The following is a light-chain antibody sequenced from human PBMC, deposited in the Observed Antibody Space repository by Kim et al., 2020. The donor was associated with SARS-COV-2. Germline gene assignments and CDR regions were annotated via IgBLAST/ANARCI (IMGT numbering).Light chain of an antibody. J-gene: IGKJ4*01. CDR2: GVS. Sequence: DIVLTQSPGILSLSPGERATLSCRASRSVSRDSLAWYQQKPGQAPRLLIYGVSTRATGVPDRFSGSGSETDFTLTINSLAPEDFAVYFCQQYDNTLLTFGGGTKVDIK. V-gene: IGKV3-20*01. CDR1: RSVSRDS. CDR3: QQYDNTLLT.